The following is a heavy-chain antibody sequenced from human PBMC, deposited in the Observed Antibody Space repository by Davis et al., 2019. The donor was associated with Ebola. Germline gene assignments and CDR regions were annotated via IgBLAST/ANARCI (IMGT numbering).Heavy chain of an antibody. CDR1: GFTFSRYW. J-gene: IGHJ3*02. D-gene: IGHD2-21*01. CDR2: IKTDGTEG. Sequence: GESLKISCAASGFTFSRYWMSWVRQAPGKGLEWVANIKTDGTEGYYADSVKGRFTISRDNAKNSLFLQMNGLRADDTALYYCARPQLLPRSGAFDIWGQGPLVTVSS. V-gene: IGHV3-7*03. CDR3: ARPQLLPRSGAFDI.